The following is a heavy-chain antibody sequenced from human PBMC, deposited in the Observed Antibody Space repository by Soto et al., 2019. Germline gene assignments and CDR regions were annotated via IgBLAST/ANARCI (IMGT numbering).Heavy chain of an antibody. Sequence: QVQLVESVGGVVQPGRSLRLSCAASGFTFSSYAMHWVHQAPGKGLEWVALISYDGSNKYYADSVKGRFTISRDNSKNTLYLQMNSLRTEDTAVYYCGRCSSTSCHLGADYWGQGTLVAVSS. V-gene: IGHV3-30-3*01. D-gene: IGHD2-2*01. CDR1: GFTFSSYA. J-gene: IGHJ4*02. CDR3: GRCSSTSCHLGADY. CDR2: ISYDGSNK.